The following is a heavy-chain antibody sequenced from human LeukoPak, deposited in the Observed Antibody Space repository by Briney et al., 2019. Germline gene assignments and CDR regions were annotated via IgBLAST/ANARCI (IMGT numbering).Heavy chain of an antibody. D-gene: IGHD6-19*01. CDR2: IKNDGRST. Sequence: LRLSCAASGFTFNKYWMYWVRHPPGKGLEWISLIKNDGRSTTYADSVKGRFTISRDNGKNSLYLQMNGLRAGDTAVYYCVRESSAKYGIDYFDFWGQGTLVTVSS. V-gene: IGHV3-74*01. CDR1: GFTFNKYW. CDR3: VRESSAKYGIDYFDF. J-gene: IGHJ4*02.